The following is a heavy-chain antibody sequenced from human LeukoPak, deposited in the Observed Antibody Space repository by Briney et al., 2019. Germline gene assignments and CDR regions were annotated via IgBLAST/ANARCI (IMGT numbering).Heavy chain of an antibody. J-gene: IGHJ5*02. CDR2: INPNSGGT. V-gene: IGHV1-2*02. D-gene: IGHD6-19*01. CDR3: ARAVAGTSNWFDP. CDR1: GYTFTGYY. Sequence: ASVKVSCKASGYTFTGYYMRWVRQAPGQGLEWMGWINPNSGGTNYAQKFQGRVTMTRDTSISTAYMELSRLRSDDTAVYYCARAVAGTSNWFDPWGQGTLVTVSS.